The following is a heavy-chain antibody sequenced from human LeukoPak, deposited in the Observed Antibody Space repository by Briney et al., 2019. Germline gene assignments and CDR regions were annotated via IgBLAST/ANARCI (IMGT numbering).Heavy chain of an antibody. D-gene: IGHD2-21*02. V-gene: IGHV1-69*13. CDR2: INPNFGTA. J-gene: IGHJ4*02. CDR1: GGTFSSYA. Sequence: SVTVSCTASGGTFSSYANSWVRQPPGQGREWMGGINPNFGTANYAQKFQGRVTITADESTSTAYMELSSLRSEDTAVYYCARGSCGGDCSFEYWGQGTLVTVSS. CDR3: ARGSCGGDCSFEY.